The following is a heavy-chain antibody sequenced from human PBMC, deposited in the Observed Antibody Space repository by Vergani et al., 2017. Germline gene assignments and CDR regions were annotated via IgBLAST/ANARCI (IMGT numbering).Heavy chain of an antibody. D-gene: IGHD4-17*01. CDR1: GFTFSSYA. CDR3: AKDLAAHDYGDQRGY. Sequence: EVQLLESGGGLVKPGGSLRLSCAASGFTFSSYAMSWVRQAPGKGLEWVSAISGSGGSTYYADSVKGRFTISSDNSKNTLYLQMNSLRAEDTAVYYCAKDLAAHDYGDQRGYWGQGTLVTVSS. V-gene: IGHV3-23*01. J-gene: IGHJ4*02. CDR2: ISGSGGST.